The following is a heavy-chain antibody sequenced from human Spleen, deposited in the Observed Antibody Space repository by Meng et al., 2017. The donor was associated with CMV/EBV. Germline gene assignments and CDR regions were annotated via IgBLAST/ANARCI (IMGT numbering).Heavy chain of an antibody. Sequence: FAASGLSVSGSYINWARQPPGKGLEWVSVSYRGGDTYYADSVTGRFIISRDNSKNTVDLQMKNLRAEDTAVYFCAREVGSGSFDFWGQGTLVTVSS. CDR2: SYRGGDT. J-gene: IGHJ4*02. D-gene: IGHD3-10*01. CDR3: AREVGSGSFDF. CDR1: GLSVSGSY. V-gene: IGHV3-53*01.